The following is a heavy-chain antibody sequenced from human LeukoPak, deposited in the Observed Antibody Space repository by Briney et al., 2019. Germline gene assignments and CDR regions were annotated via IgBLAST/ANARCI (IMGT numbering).Heavy chain of an antibody. CDR3: ARDGHCSSTSCYYDAFDI. CDR2: ISAYNGNT. Sequence: ASVKVSCKASGYTFTSYGISWVRQAPGQGLEWMGWISAYNGNTNYAQKLQGRVTMTTDTSTSTAYMELRSLRSDDTAVYYCARDGHCSSTSCYYDAFDIWGQGTMVTVSS. CDR1: GYTFTSYG. V-gene: IGHV1-18*01. J-gene: IGHJ3*02. D-gene: IGHD2-2*01.